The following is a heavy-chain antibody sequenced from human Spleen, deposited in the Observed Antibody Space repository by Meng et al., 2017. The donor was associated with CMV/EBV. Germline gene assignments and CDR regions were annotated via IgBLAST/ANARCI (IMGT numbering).Heavy chain of an antibody. CDR1: GFTFSSYW. V-gene: IGHV3-74*01. CDR3: ARDSPIEYSSSSLYYYYGMDV. J-gene: IGHJ6*02. CDR2: INSDGSST. Sequence: SCVASGFTFSSYWMHWVRQAPGKGLVWVSRINSDGSSTRYADSVKGRFTISRDNAKNTLYLQMNSLRAEDTAVYYCARDSPIEYSSSSLYYYYGMDVWGQGTTVTVSS. D-gene: IGHD6-6*01.